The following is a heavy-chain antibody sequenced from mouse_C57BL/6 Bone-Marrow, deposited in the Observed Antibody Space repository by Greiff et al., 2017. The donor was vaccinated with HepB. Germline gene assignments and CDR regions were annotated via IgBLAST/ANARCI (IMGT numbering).Heavy chain of an antibody. CDR3: APPYYYGSSPYAMDY. Sequence: EVMLVESGGGLVQPGESLKLSCESNEYEFPSHDMSWVRKTPEKRLELVAAINSDGGSTYYPATMERRFIISRDNTKKTLYLQMSSMRSEDQALYYCAPPYYYGSSPYAMDYWGQGTSVTVSS. D-gene: IGHD1-1*01. V-gene: IGHV5-2*01. CDR2: INSDGGST. J-gene: IGHJ4*01. CDR1: EYEFPSHD.